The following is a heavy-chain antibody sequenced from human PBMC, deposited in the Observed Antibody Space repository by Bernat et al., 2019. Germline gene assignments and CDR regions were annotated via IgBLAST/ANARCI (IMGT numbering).Heavy chain of an antibody. J-gene: IGHJ6*02. V-gene: IGHV3-9*01. D-gene: IGHD6-13*01. Sequence: EVQLVESGGGLVQPGRSLRLSCAASGFTFDDYAMHWVRQAPGKGLEWVSGISWNSGCIGYADSVKGRFTISRDNAKNSLYLQMNSLRAEDTALYYCAKEAAAGTDHYYYYGMDVWGQGTTVTVSS. CDR3: AKEAAAGTDHYYYYGMDV. CDR2: ISWNSGCI. CDR1: GFTFDDYA.